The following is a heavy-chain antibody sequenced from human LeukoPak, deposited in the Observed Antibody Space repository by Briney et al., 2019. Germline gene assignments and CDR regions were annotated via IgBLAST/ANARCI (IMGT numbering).Heavy chain of an antibody. CDR3: ARRKVPLTGSTGFDYLDP. D-gene: IGHD3-9*01. Sequence: GASVKVSCKASGDTFIKFPINWVRQAPGQGLEWMGRIIPILNITTYAQEFQGRVTITADQSSSTAFLEMTSLRSDDTAVYYCARRKVPLTGSTGFDYLDPWGQGTLVTVSS. V-gene: IGHV1-69*02. J-gene: IGHJ5*02. CDR2: IIPILNIT. CDR1: GDTFIKFP.